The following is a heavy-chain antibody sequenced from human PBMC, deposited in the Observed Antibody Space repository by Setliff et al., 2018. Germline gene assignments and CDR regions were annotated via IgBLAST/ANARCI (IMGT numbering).Heavy chain of an antibody. D-gene: IGHD2-21*01. J-gene: IGHJ4*02. CDR2: IKEDGSQR. Sequence: GGSLRLSCAASGFTFSSSAMAWARQAPGKGLEWVANIKEDGSQRNYVDAVRGRFTVSRDNARNLLYLHMNSLRVDDTAVYYCSSYLVSWGQGALVTVSS. CDR3: SSYLVS. CDR1: GFTFSSSA. V-gene: IGHV3-7*01.